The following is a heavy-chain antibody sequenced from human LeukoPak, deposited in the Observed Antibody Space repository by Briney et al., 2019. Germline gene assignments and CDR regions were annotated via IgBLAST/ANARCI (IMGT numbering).Heavy chain of an antibody. Sequence: SVKVSCKASGGTFSSYAISWVRQAPGQGLEWMGRIIPILGIANYTQKFQGRVTITADKSTSTAYMELSSLRSEDTAVYYCARGYVTVALNLRYWGQGTLVTVSS. V-gene: IGHV1-69*04. CDR1: GGTFSSYA. CDR3: ARGYVTVALNLRY. J-gene: IGHJ4*02. CDR2: IIPILGIA. D-gene: IGHD4-23*01.